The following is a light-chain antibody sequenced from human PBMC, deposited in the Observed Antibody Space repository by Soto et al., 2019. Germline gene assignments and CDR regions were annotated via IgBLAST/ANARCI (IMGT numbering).Light chain of an antibody. CDR1: QSVSSSY. CDR3: QQFGSSSLT. Sequence: EIVLTQSPGTLSLSPGERATLSCRASQSVSSSYLAWYQQKPGQAPRLLIYGASSRATGIPDRFTGSGSGTEFALTISSLEPEDFAVYYCQQFGSSSLTFGQGTKVEIK. J-gene: IGKJ1*01. V-gene: IGKV3-20*01. CDR2: GAS.